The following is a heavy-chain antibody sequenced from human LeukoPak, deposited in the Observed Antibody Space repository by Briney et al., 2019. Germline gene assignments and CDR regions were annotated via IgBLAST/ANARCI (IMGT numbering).Heavy chain of an antibody. V-gene: IGHV1-2*06. CDR1: GYTFTDYY. CDR3: ARGGGAAADYSYYYMDV. J-gene: IGHJ6*03. CDR2: INPNSGGT. D-gene: IGHD6-13*01. Sequence: GASVKVSCKASGYTFTDYYMHWVRQAPGQGLEWMGRINPNSGGTNYAQQFQGRVTMTRDTSISTAYMELSRLRSDDTAVYYCARGGGAAADYSYYYMDVWGKGTTVTVSS.